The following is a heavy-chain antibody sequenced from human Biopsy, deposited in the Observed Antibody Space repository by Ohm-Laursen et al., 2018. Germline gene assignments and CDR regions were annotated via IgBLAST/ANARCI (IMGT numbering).Heavy chain of an antibody. Sequence: SLRLSCAASGFSVTDNYMSWVRQAPGKGLEWVSFIYGDGRTFYAGSVKDRFTLSRDTSNNLMFLQMDSLRADDTAVYYCARGGIVSVHSYGRMGLFYFDSWARESWSPSP. V-gene: IGHV3-53*01. CDR2: IYGDGRT. CDR3: ARGGIVSVHSYGRMGLFYFDS. CDR1: GFSVTDNY. D-gene: IGHD5-18*01. J-gene: IGHJ4*02.